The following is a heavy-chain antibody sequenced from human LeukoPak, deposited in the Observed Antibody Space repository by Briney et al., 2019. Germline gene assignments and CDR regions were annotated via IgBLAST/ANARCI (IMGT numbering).Heavy chain of an antibody. CDR3: ARDIDCSSTSCYLPFYYYYMDV. J-gene: IGHJ6*03. V-gene: IGHV3-21*01. CDR1: GFTFSSYS. CDR2: ISSSSSYI. Sequence: GGSLRLSCAASGFTFSSYSMNWVRQAPGKGLEWVSSISSSSSYIYYADSVKGRFTISRDNAKNSLYLQMNSLRAEDTAVYYCARDIDCSSTSCYLPFYYYYMDVWGKGTTVTVSS. D-gene: IGHD2-2*01.